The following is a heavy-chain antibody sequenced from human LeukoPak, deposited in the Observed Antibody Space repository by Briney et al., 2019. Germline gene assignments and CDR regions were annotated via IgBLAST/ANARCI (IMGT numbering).Heavy chain of an antibody. CDR1: GYTFTSYY. J-gene: IGHJ4*02. Sequence: GASVKVSCKASGYTFTSYYMHWVRQAPGQGLEWMGIINPSGGSTSYAQKFQGRVTMTRDTSTGTVYMELSSLRSEDTAVYYCASMARXVSFDYWGQGTLVTVSS. V-gene: IGHV1-46*01. CDR2: INPSGGST. CDR3: ASMARXVSFDY. D-gene: IGHD5-24*01.